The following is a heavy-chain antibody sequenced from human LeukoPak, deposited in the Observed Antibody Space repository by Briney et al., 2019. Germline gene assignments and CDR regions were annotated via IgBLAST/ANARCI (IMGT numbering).Heavy chain of an antibody. CDR3: AGHGGVAAFDY. CDR1: GGSISSYY. J-gene: IGHJ4*02. Sequence: SETLSLTCTVSGGSISSYYWSWIRQPPGEALQWIGYIFFTGNTNYNPSLRSRVTISIDTSKNQFSLQLSSVTAADMAVYYCAGHGGVAAFDYWGQGTPVTVSS. D-gene: IGHD6-19*01. CDR2: IFFTGNT. V-gene: IGHV4-59*08.